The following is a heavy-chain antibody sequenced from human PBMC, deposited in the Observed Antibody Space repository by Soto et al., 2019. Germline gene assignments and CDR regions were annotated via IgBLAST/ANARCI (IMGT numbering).Heavy chain of an antibody. CDR3: ARGVAP. D-gene: IGHD3-3*01. CDR2: IYYSGTT. Sequence: SETRSLACTVGGDSFSPKYWAWIRQHPGKGLEWIGYIYYSGTTYYNPSLKGRVTISVDTSKNQFSLKLSSVTAADTAVYYCARGVAPWGQRTLVTVSA. CDR1: GDSFSPKY. J-gene: IGHJ5*02. V-gene: IGHV4-59*06.